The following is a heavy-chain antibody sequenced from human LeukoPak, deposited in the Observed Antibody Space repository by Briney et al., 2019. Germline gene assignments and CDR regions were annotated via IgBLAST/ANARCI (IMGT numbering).Heavy chain of an antibody. D-gene: IGHD3-16*01. CDR2: ISGSGGST. J-gene: IGHJ6*03. Sequence: RPGGSLRLSCAASGFTFSSYAMSWVRQAPGKGLEWVSAISGSGGSTYYADSVKGRFTISRDNSKNTLYLQMNSLRAEDTAVYYCAKDGGRLGYYYYMDVWGKGTTVTVSS. V-gene: IGHV3-23*01. CDR3: AKDGGRLGYYYYMDV. CDR1: GFTFSSYA.